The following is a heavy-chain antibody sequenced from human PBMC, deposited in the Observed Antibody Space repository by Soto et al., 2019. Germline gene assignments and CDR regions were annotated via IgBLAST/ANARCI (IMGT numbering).Heavy chain of an antibody. CDR3: ARAGEYQLLLEGYYYYYYMDV. CDR1: GFTFSSYS. J-gene: IGHJ6*03. D-gene: IGHD2-2*01. CDR2: ISSSSSYI. Sequence: GGSLRLSCAASGFTFSSYSMNWVRQAPGKGLEWVSSISSSSSYIYYADSVKGRFTISRDNAKDSLYLQMNSLRAEDTAVYYCARAGEYQLLLEGYYYYYYMDVWGKGTTVTV. V-gene: IGHV3-21*01.